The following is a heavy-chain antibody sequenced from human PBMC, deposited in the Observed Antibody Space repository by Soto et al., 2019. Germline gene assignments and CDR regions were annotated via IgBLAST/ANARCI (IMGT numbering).Heavy chain of an antibody. CDR3: AKPNFDWFDTDY. D-gene: IGHD3-9*01. CDR2: ISDSGGST. J-gene: IGHJ4*02. V-gene: IGHV3-23*01. CDR1: GFTFSSYA. Sequence: GGSLRLSCAASGFTFSSYAMSWVRQAPGKGLEWVSGISDSGGSTYYADSMKGRFTISRDNSKNTLFLQMNSLRAEDTAVYYCAKPNFDWFDTDYWGQGTLVTVSS.